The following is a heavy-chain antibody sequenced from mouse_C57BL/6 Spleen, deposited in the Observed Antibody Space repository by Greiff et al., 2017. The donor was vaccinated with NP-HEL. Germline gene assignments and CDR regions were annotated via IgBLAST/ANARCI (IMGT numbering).Heavy chain of an antibody. D-gene: IGHD1-1*02. Sequence: QVQLKQPGAELVMPGASVKLSCKASGYTFTSYWMHWVKQRPGQGLEWIGEIDPSDSYTNYNQKFKGKSTLTVDKSSSTAYMQLSSLTSEDSAVYYCARYGVYYFDYWGQGTTLTVSS. V-gene: IGHV1-69*01. J-gene: IGHJ2*01. CDR1: GYTFTSYW. CDR3: ARYGVYYFDY. CDR2: IDPSDSYT.